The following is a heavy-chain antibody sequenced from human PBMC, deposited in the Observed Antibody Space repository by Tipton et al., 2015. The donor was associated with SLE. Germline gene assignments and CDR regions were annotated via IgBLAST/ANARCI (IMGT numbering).Heavy chain of an antibody. CDR1: GASISSYY. J-gene: IGHJ4*02. CDR2: IYYSGST. Sequence: TLSLTCTVSGASISSYYWSWIRQPPGKGLEWIGYIYYSGSTNSNPSLKSRVTISVDTSKNQFSLKLSSVTAADTAVYYCAGASSWYDYWGQGTLVTVSS. V-gene: IGHV4-59*12. D-gene: IGHD6-13*01. CDR3: AGASSWYDY.